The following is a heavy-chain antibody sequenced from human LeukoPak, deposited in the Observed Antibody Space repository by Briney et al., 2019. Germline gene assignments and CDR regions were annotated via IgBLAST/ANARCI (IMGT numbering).Heavy chain of an antibody. Sequence: PGGSLRLSCAASGFTFSSYAMHWVRQAPGKGLEWVAVISYDGSNKYYADSVKGRFTISRDNSKNTLYLQMNSLRAEDTAVYYCARDIQPDIVVVPAASSFDYWGQGTLVTVPS. CDR3: ARDIQPDIVVVPAASSFDY. CDR2: ISYDGSNK. D-gene: IGHD2-2*01. CDR1: GFTFSSYA. V-gene: IGHV3-30-3*01. J-gene: IGHJ4*02.